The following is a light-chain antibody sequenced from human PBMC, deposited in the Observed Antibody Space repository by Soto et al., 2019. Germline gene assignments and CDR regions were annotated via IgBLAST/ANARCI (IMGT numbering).Light chain of an antibody. Sequence: QSALTQPPSVSEAPRQRVTISCSGSSSNIGNNAVNWYQQLPGKAPKLLIYYDDLLPSGVSDRFSGSKSGTSASLAISGLQSEDVADYYCAAWDDSLNGFYVFGTGTKVTVL. CDR3: AAWDDSLNGFYV. V-gene: IGLV1-36*01. J-gene: IGLJ1*01. CDR1: SSNIGNNA. CDR2: YDD.